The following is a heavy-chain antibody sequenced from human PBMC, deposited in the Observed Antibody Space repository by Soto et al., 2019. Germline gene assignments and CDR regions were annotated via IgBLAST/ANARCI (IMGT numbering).Heavy chain of an antibody. CDR3: TTGLVKGRGAFDI. D-gene: IGHD2-21*01. J-gene: IGHJ3*02. V-gene: IGHV3-15*07. CDR1: GFTFSNAW. CDR2: IKSKTDGGTT. Sequence: EVQLVESGGGLVKPGGSLRLSCAASGFTFSNAWMNWVRQAPGKGLEWVGRIKSKTDGGTTDYAAPVKGRFTISRDDSKNTLYLQMNSLKTEDTAVYYCTTGLVKGRGAFDIWGQGTMVTVSS.